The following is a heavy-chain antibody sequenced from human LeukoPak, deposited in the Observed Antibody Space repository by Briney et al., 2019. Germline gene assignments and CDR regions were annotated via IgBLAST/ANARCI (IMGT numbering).Heavy chain of an antibody. V-gene: IGHV4-34*01. Sequence: SETLSLTFAVYGGHFSDYFWSWIRQPPGRGLEWIGEINQGGTTKYNPSLKSRVTISVDMSKNQFSLKLRSVTAADTALYFCARVALAFNHRDSSGYHRYFDYWGQGTLLTVSS. D-gene: IGHD6-19*01. CDR3: ARVALAFNHRDSSGYHRYFDY. J-gene: IGHJ4*02. CDR2: INQGGTT. CDR1: GGHFSDYF.